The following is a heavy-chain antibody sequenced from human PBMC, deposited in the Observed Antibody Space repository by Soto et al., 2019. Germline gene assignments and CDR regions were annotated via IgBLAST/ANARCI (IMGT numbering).Heavy chain of an antibody. V-gene: IGHV5-10-1*01. Sequence: GESLKISCKGSGYSFTSYWISWVRQMPGKGLEWMGRIDPSGSYTNYSPSFQGHVTISADKSISTAYLQWSSLKASDTAMYYCARRPRIAARRYYGMGVWGQGTRVTVSS. J-gene: IGHJ6*02. CDR2: IDPSGSYT. CDR3: ARRPRIAARRYYGMGV. CDR1: GYSFTSYW. D-gene: IGHD6-6*01.